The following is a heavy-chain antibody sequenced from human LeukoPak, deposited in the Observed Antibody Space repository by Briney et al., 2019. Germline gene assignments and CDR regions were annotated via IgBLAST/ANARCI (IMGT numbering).Heavy chain of an antibody. D-gene: IGHD6-19*01. CDR1: GDSLSSHY. V-gene: IGHV4-59*08. Sequence: SETLSLTCTVSGDSLSSHYWSWIRQPPGKGLEWIGYIYGSGSTHYDPSLRSRVTISEDTSKNQFSLKLTSVTAADTAVYYCARKVGWYSHDSWGQGTLVTVSS. CDR2: IYGSGST. J-gene: IGHJ4*02. CDR3: ARKVGWYSHDS.